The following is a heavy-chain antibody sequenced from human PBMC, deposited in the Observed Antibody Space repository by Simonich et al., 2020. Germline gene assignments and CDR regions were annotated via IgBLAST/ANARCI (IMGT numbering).Heavy chain of an antibody. CDR2: INRSGSST. D-gene: IGHD6-6*01. Sequence: QVQLVQSGAEVKKPGASVKVSCKASGYTFTSYYMHWVRQAPGQGLEWMGIINRSGSSTSYAQKFQGRVTMTRDTSTSTVYMELSSLRSEDTAVYYCARRHSSSRTFDYWGQGTLVTVSS. J-gene: IGHJ4*02. V-gene: IGHV1-46*03. CDR3: ARRHSSSRTFDY. CDR1: GYTFTSYY.